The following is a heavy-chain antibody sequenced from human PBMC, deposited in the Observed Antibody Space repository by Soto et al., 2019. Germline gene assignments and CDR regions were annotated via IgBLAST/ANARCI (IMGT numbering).Heavy chain of an antibody. D-gene: IGHD1-26*01. CDR1: GFTFSNYG. Sequence: GGSLRLSCAASGFTFSNYGMHWVRQAPGKGLEWVAIIWHDGNNKYYADSVRGRFIISRDNSKNRLYLPMNSLRAEDTAVYYCASDLVGASDSYGLDVWGQGTPVTVSS. CDR3: ASDLVGASDSYGLDV. CDR2: IWHDGNNK. V-gene: IGHV3-33*01. J-gene: IGHJ6*02.